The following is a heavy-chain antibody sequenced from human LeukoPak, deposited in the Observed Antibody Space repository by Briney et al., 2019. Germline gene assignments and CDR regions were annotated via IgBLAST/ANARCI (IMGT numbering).Heavy chain of an antibody. D-gene: IGHD6-19*01. CDR1: GGSFGGFS. J-gene: IGHJ4*02. CDR3: ARAGGWYWGFDY. V-gene: IGHV4-34*01. Sequence: SETLSLTCAVYGGSFGGFSWNWIRQSPGKGLEWIGEINHSGSTTYNPSLGSRVTISVDTSKNQFSLKLSSVTAADTAVYYCARAGGWYWGFDYWGQGTLVTVSS. CDR2: INHSGST.